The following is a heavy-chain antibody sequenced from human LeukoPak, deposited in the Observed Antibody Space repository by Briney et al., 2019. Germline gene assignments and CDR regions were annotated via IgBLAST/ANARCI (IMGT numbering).Heavy chain of an antibody. V-gene: IGHV1-46*01. CDR3: AKSSYYDSSGYYREYYFDY. Sequence: ASVKVSCKASGYTFTSYYMHWVRQAPGQGLEWMGIINPSGGSTSYAQKFQGRVTMIRDTSTSTVYMELSSLRSEDTAVYYCAKSSYYDSSGYYREYYFDYWGQGTLVTVSS. J-gene: IGHJ4*02. D-gene: IGHD3-22*01. CDR1: GYTFTSYY. CDR2: INPSGGST.